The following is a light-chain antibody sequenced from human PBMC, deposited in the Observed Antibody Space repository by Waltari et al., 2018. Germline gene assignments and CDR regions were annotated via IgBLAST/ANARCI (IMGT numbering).Light chain of an antibody. J-gene: IGLJ3*02. V-gene: IGLV1-44*01. Sequence: QSVLTQPPSASGTPGQRVTISCSGSRSNIGGHAVNWYQQLPGTAPKLLIYRDHPRPSGVPERFSGSRSGASASLAISGLQSDDEADYYCSSWDDSLQGWLFGGGTKLTVL. CDR1: RSNIGGHA. CDR3: SSWDDSLQGWL. CDR2: RDH.